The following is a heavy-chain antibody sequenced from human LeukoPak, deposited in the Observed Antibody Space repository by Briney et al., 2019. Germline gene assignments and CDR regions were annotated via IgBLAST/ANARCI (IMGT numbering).Heavy chain of an antibody. V-gene: IGHV1-69*06. CDR1: GGTFSSYA. J-gene: IGHJ5*02. CDR3: ARDLDYGDYDPPFDP. D-gene: IGHD4-17*01. Sequence: GSSVKVSCKASGGTFSSYAISWVRQAPGQGLEWMGGIIPIFGTANYAQKFQGRVTITADKSTSTAYMELSSLRSEDTAVYYCARDLDYGDYDPPFDPWGQGTLVTVSS. CDR2: IIPIFGTA.